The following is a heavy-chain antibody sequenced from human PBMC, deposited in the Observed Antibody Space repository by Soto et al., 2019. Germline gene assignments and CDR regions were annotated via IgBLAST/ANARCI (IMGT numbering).Heavy chain of an antibody. CDR3: AKGRRYSSGWYPPWFDP. V-gene: IGHV3-30*18. CDR2: LSYDGSNK. CDR1: GFTFSSYG. J-gene: IGHJ5*02. Sequence: QVQLVESGGGVVQPGRSLRLSCAASGFTFSSYGMHWVRQAPGKGLEWVAVLSYDGSNKYYADSVKGRFTISRDNSKNTLYLQMNSLRAEDTAVYYCAKGRRYSSGWYPPWFDPWGQGTLVTVSS. D-gene: IGHD6-19*01.